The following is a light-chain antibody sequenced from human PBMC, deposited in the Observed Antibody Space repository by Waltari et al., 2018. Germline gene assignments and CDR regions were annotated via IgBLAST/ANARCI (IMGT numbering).Light chain of an antibody. CDR1: ESVLYSSNNKNH. CDR2: WAS. V-gene: IGKV4-1*01. CDR3: QQYYNTPLT. J-gene: IGKJ4*01. Sequence: DIVMTQSPESLAVSLGERATIHCKTRESVLYSSNNKNHLAWYQQKPGQPPKLLLYWASTRKSGVPERFSGSGSETDFTLTVTSLQAEDVAVYYCQQYYNTPLTFGGGTKVEIK.